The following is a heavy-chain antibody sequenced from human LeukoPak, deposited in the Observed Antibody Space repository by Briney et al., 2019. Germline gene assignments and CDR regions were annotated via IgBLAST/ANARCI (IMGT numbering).Heavy chain of an antibody. D-gene: IGHD3-9*01. Sequence: GGSLRLSCAASGFTFSSYGMHWVRQAPGKGLEWVAVISYDGSNKYYADSVKGRFTISRDNSKNTLYLQMNSLRAEDTAVYYCAKGLLRYFDWLLSPFDYWGQGTLVTVSS. V-gene: IGHV3-30*18. CDR3: AKGLLRYFDWLLSPFDY. CDR2: ISYDGSNK. CDR1: GFTFSSYG. J-gene: IGHJ4*02.